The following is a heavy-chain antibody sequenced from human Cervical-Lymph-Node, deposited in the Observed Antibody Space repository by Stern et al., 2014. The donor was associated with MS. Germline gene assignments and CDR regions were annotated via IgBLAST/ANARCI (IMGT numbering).Heavy chain of an antibody. V-gene: IGHV2-70*04. CDR3: ARSLAGVFDF. CDR2: IDWDDAK. J-gene: IGHJ4*02. Sequence: QITLKESGPALIKPRQALTLTCTFSGFSLDTAGTRVTWIRQSPGKALEWLAGIDWDDAKFSRSSLKTRLTISKDPSKSQVVLTLTNMDPVDTATYYCARSLAGVFDFWGQGVMVIVSS. CDR1: GFSLDTAGTR.